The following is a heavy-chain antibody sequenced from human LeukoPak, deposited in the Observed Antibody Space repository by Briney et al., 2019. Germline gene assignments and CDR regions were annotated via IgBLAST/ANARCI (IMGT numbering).Heavy chain of an antibody. CDR3: ARERSIAAYDY. J-gene: IGHJ4*02. D-gene: IGHD6-6*01. Sequence: PRGSLRLSCAASGFTFSTYAMHWVRQAPGKGLEYVSAISSNGISTYYANSVKGRFTISRDNSKNTVFLQMGSLRVEDLAVYYCARERSIAAYDYWGQGTLVTVSS. CDR1: GFTFSTYA. V-gene: IGHV3-64*01. CDR2: ISSNGIST.